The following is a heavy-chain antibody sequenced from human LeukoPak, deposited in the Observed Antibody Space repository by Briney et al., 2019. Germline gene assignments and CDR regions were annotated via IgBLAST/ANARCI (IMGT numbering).Heavy chain of an antibody. J-gene: IGHJ4*02. CDR3: STDVPFTAGGAIVY. Sequence: GGSLRLSCAASGFTFSNVWMTWVRQAPGKGLEWVGHIKNKADGGTTDYAAPVKGGFTISRDDSKNTMYLRMNSLKTEDTAVYYCSTDVPFTAGGAIVYWGQGTLVTVSS. CDR1: GFTFSNVW. D-gene: IGHD3-16*02. CDR2: IKNKADGGTT. V-gene: IGHV3-15*01.